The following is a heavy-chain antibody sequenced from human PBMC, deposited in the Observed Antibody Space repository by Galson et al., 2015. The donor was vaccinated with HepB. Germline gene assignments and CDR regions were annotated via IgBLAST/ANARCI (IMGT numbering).Heavy chain of an antibody. V-gene: IGHV3-9*01. D-gene: IGHD6-19*01. J-gene: IGHJ3*02. CDR2: ISWRSGSI. Sequence: SLRLSCAASGFKFDDKAMHWVRQVPGKGLEWVSGISWRSGSIGYGASVKGRFTISRDNAKNSLYLQMNSLRAEDTALYYCVKGVRETVAGDAFDIWGQGTMVIVPS. CDR3: VKGVRETVAGDAFDI. CDR1: GFKFDDKA.